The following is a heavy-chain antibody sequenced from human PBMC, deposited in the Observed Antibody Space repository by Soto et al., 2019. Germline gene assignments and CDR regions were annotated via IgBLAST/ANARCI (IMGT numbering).Heavy chain of an antibody. J-gene: IGHJ5*02. V-gene: IGHV1-69*13. CDR2: IIPIFGTA. CDR1: GGTFSSYA. Sequence: SVKVSCKASGGTFSSYAISWVRQAPGQGLEWMGGIIPIFGTANYAQKFQGRVTITADESTSTAYMELSSLRSEDTAVYYCARVPYYDFWSGPYDWFDPWGQGTLVTVS. D-gene: IGHD3-3*01. CDR3: ARVPYYDFWSGPYDWFDP.